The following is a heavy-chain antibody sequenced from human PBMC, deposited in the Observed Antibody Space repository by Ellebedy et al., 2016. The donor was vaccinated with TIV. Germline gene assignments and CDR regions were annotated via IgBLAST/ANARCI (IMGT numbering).Heavy chain of an antibody. D-gene: IGHD5-12*01. CDR2: ISGSGGST. CDR3: AKDGVATTDY. Sequence: GESLKISCAASGFTFSSYAMSWVRQAPGKGLEWVSAISGSGGSTYYADSVKGRFTISRDNSKNTLYLQMNSLRAEDTAVYYCAKDGVATTDYWGQGTLVTVSS. CDR1: GFTFSSYA. J-gene: IGHJ4*02. V-gene: IGHV3-23*01.